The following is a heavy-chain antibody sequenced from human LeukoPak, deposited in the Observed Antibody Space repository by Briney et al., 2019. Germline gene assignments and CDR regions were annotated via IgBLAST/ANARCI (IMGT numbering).Heavy chain of an antibody. V-gene: IGHV1-69*06. CDR2: IIPIFGTA. CDR3: ARGVGGNARWRNFDWSKKIPMRDYFDY. Sequence: SVKVSCKASGGTFSSYAISWVRQAPGQGLEWMGGIIPIFGTANYAQKFQDRVTITADKSTSTAYMDLSRLRSDDTAVYYCARGVGGNARWRNFDWSKKIPMRDYFDYWGQGTLVTVSS. J-gene: IGHJ4*02. CDR1: GGTFSSYA. D-gene: IGHD3-9*01.